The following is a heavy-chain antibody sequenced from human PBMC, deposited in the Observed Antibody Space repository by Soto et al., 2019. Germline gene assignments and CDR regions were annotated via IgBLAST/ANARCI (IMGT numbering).Heavy chain of an antibody. Sequence: ASVKVSCKASGYTFTSYGISWVRQAPGQGLEWMGWISAYSGNTNYAQKLQGRVTMTTDTSTSTAYMELRSLRSDDTAVYYCARVRLDYDYYDSSGYYYYWGQGTLVTVSS. D-gene: IGHD3-22*01. J-gene: IGHJ4*02. CDR2: ISAYSGNT. CDR3: ARVRLDYDYYDSSGYYYY. V-gene: IGHV1-18*01. CDR1: GYTFTSYG.